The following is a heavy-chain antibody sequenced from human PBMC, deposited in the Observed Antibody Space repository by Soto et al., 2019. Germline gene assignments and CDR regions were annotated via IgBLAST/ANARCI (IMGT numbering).Heavy chain of an antibody. J-gene: IGHJ4*02. V-gene: IGHV1-18*01. D-gene: IGHD1-26*01. Sequence: QVQLVQSGAEVKKPGASVKVSCKASGYTFTSYGISWVRQAPGQGLEWMGWISAYNGNTNYAQKLQGRVTMTTDTSTSTGYMELRRLRSDDTAVYYWARDRPPGEWERGGDRDYWGQGTLVTVSS. CDR2: ISAYNGNT. CDR3: ARDRPPGEWERGGDRDY. CDR1: GYTFTSYG.